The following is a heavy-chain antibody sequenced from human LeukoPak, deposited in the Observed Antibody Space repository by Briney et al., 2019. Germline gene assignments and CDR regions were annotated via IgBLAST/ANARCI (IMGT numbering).Heavy chain of an antibody. D-gene: IGHD3-10*01. J-gene: IGHJ4*02. CDR2: IYYSGST. Sequence: PSETLSLTCSVSGGSISSGDYPWCWIRQHPGKGLEWIGYIYYSGSTYYNPSLKSRVTISVDTSKNQFSLKLSSVTAADTAVYYCARGPMVRSRYYFDYWGQGTLVTVSS. CDR3: ARGPMVRSRYYFDY. CDR1: GGSISSGDYP. V-gene: IGHV4-31*03.